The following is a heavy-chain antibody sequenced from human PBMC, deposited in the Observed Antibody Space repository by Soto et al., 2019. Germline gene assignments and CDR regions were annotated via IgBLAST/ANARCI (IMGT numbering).Heavy chain of an antibody. J-gene: IGHJ6*03. CDR2: IIPIFGTA. Sequence: ASVKVSCKASGGTFSSYAISWVRQAPGQGLEWMGGIIPIFGTANYAQKFQGRVTITADESTSTAYMELSSLRSEDTAMYYCAAGLWSGPPSYYYMDVWGKGTTVTVSS. D-gene: IGHD3-3*01. CDR1: GGTFSSYA. CDR3: AAGLWSGPPSYYYMDV. V-gene: IGHV1-69*13.